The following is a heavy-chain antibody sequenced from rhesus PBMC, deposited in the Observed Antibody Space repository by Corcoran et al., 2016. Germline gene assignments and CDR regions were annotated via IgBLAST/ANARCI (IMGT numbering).Heavy chain of an antibody. D-gene: IGHD2-33*01. V-gene: IGHV3S25*01. Sequence: EVQLVESGGDLAQPGGSLRLSCEASGITFSHFWMHWVRQAPGKGLEWVSTISSGPGNTYYADSVKGRFTISRDNSKSTLSLQMNSLRAEDTAVYYCTGIDSHWGQGVLVTVSS. CDR2: ISSGPGNT. J-gene: IGHJ4*01. CDR3: TGIDSH. CDR1: GITFSHFW.